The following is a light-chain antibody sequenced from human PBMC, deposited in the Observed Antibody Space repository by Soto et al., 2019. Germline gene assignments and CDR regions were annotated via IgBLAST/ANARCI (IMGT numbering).Light chain of an antibody. CDR2: EGS. Sequence: QAVLTQPASVSGSPGQSITISCTGSSSDVGSYNLVSWYQQHPGKAPKLMIYEGSKRPSGVSNRFSGSKSGNTASLTISGLQAEYEADYYCCSYAGSSTFDVVFGGGTQLTVL. J-gene: IGLJ2*01. V-gene: IGLV2-23*03. CDR3: CSYAGSSTFDVV. CDR1: SSDVGSYNL.